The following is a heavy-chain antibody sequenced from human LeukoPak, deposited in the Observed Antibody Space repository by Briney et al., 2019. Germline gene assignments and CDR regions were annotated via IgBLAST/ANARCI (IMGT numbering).Heavy chain of an antibody. D-gene: IGHD5-12*01. CDR2: ISGSGGST. CDR3: AMSGYDYGY. V-gene: IGHV3-23*01. Sequence: GGSLRLSCAASGFTFSSYGMSWVRQAPGKGLEWVSVISGSGGSTYYADSVKGRFTVSRDNSKNTLYLQMNGLRAGDTAVYYCAMSGYDYGYWGQGTLVTVSS. CDR1: GFTFSSYG. J-gene: IGHJ4*02.